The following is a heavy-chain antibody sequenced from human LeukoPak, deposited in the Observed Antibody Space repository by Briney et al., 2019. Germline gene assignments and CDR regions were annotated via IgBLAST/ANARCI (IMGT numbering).Heavy chain of an antibody. CDR3: ARDSAGKYDYVWGNYFDY. J-gene: IGHJ4*02. D-gene: IGHD3-16*01. CDR2: INHSGST. Sequence: SETLSLTCAVYGGSFSGYYWSWIRQPPGKGLEWIGEINHSGSTNYNPSLKSRVTISVDTSKNQFSLKLSSVTAADTAVYYCARDSAGKYDYVWGNYFDYWGQGTLVTVSS. V-gene: IGHV4-34*01. CDR1: GGSFSGYY.